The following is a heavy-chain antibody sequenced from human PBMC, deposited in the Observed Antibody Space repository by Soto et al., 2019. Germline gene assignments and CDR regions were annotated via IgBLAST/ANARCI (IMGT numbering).Heavy chain of an antibody. CDR1: GGTFSSYA. Sequence: ASVKVSCKASGGTFSSYAISWVRQAPGQGLEWMGWISAYNGNTNYAQKLQGRVTMTTDTSTSTAYMELRSLRSDDTAVYYCARDQGYCSGGSCYSVYWGQGTLVTVSS. CDR3: ARDQGYCSGGSCYSVY. D-gene: IGHD2-15*01. CDR2: ISAYNGNT. V-gene: IGHV1-18*01. J-gene: IGHJ4*02.